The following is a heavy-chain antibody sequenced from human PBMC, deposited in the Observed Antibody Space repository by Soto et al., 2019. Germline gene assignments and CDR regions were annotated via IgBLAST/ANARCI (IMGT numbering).Heavy chain of an antibody. D-gene: IGHD1-26*01. Sequence: GGSLRLSCAASGFTFSSYGMNWVRQAPGKGLEWVSSISSSSSYIYYADSVKGRFTIFRDNTENSLYLQMNSLRVEDTAVYYCSGGVGDAVWGQGTLLTVSS. CDR2: ISSSSSYI. CDR1: GFTFSSYG. CDR3: SGGVGDAV. V-gene: IGHV3-21*06. J-gene: IGHJ4*02.